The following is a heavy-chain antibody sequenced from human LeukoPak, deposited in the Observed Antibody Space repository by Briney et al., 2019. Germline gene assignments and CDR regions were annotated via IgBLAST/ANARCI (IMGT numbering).Heavy chain of an antibody. J-gene: IGHJ5*02. CDR2: INPNSGGT. V-gene: IGHV1-2*06. CDR3: ARARSLGRFDP. CDR1: GYTFTGYY. Sequence: ASVKVSCKASGYTFTGYYMHWVRQAPGQGLEWMGRINPNSGGTNYAQKFQGRVTMTRDTSTSTAHMELSRLRSDDTAVYYCARARSLGRFDPWGQGTLVTVSS.